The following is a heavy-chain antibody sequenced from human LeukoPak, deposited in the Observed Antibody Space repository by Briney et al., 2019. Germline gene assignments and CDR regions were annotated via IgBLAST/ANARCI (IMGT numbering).Heavy chain of an antibody. V-gene: IGHV3-48*01. CDR2: ISSRGSII. D-gene: IGHD2/OR15-2a*01. CDR1: GFTFSSYS. J-gene: IGHJ3*02. CDR3: ARENINAFDI. Sequence: GGSLRLSCAASGFTFSSYSMNWVLQAPGKGLEWLSYISSRGSIIYYADSVKGRFTISRDNAKNSLYLQMNSLRAEDTAVYYCARENINAFDIWGQGTMVTVSS.